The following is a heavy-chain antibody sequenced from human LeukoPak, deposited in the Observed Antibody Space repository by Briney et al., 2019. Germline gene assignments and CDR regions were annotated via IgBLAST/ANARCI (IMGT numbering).Heavy chain of an antibody. CDR3: AKDSGVWAAAATDY. J-gene: IGHJ4*02. CDR1: GFTFINYA. Sequence: GGSLRLSCAASGFTFINYAMTWVRQAPGKGLEWVSGISGSGGSTYYADSVKGRFTISRDNSKNTLYLQMNSLRAEDTAIYYCAKDSGVWAAAATDYWGQGTLVTVSS. D-gene: IGHD6-13*01. CDR2: ISGSGGST. V-gene: IGHV3-23*01.